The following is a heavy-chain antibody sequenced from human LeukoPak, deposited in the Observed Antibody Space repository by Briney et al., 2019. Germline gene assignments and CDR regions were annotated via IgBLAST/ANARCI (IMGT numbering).Heavy chain of an antibody. J-gene: IGHJ3*02. Sequence: SETLSLTCTVSVGSISSSSYYWGWIRQPPGKGLEWIGSIYYDGSTYYNPSLKSRATISVDTSKNQFSVKLDSVTAADTAVFYCARHKISHYDSGGQNHIWPDALDIWGQGTLVTVSS. CDR2: IYYDGST. V-gene: IGHV4-39*01. D-gene: IGHD3-22*01. CDR1: VGSISSSSYY. CDR3: ARHKISHYDSGGQNHIWPDALDI.